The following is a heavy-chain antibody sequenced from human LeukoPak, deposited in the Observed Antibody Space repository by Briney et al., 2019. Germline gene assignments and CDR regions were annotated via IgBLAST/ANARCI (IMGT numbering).Heavy chain of an antibody. CDR1: GGSISSSSYY. CDR2: IYYSGST. V-gene: IGHV4-39*01. Sequence: GSLRLSCTVSGGSISSSSYYWGWIRQPPGKGLEWIGSIYYSGSTYYNPSLKSRVTISVDTSKNQFSLKLSSVTAADTAVYYCARSKYTEPDPYPFDYWGQGTLVTVSS. D-gene: IGHD1-14*01. CDR3: ARSKYTEPDPYPFDY. J-gene: IGHJ4*02.